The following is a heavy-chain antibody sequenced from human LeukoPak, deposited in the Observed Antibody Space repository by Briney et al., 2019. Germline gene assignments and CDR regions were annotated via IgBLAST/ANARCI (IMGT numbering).Heavy chain of an antibody. V-gene: IGHV4-39*01. D-gene: IGHD5-12*01. CDR3: ARLGSFFDY. CDR1: GGSISSSSYY. Sequence: PSETLSLTCTVSGGSISSSSYYWGWIRQPPGKGLEWIVSMYYSGSTYYNPSLKSRLTISGDTSKNQFSLKLSSVTAAETAVYYCARLGSFFDYWGQGTLVTVSS. J-gene: IGHJ4*02. CDR2: MYYSGST.